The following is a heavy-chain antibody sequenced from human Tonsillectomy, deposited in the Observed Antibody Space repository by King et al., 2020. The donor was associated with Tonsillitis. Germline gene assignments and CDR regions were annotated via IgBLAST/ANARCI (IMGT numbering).Heavy chain of an antibody. D-gene: IGHD3-22*01. V-gene: IGHV3-48*01. CDR3: GRDDYYITGPAAGGY. CDR1: GFTFSYDN. CDR2: FSSSSDRI. Sequence: VQLVESGGGVVQPGGSLRLSCAASGFTFSYDNMNWVRQAPGRGLEGISYFSSSSDRIYYADSVRGRFTISRDNAKNSLYLQMNSLRAEDTAVYYWGRDDYYITGPAAGGYWGQGTLVTVSS. J-gene: IGHJ4*02.